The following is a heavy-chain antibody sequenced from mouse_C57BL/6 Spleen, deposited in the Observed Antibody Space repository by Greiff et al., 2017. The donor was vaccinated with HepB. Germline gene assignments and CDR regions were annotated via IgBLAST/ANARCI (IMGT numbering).Heavy chain of an antibody. J-gene: IGHJ2*01. CDR2: ISSGSSTI. V-gene: IGHV5-17*01. CDR3: ARPITTVVEGYFDY. D-gene: IGHD1-1*01. CDR1: GFTFSDYG. Sequence: EVKVVESGGGLVKPGGSLKLSCAASGFTFSDYGMHWVRQAPEKGLEWVAYISSGSSTIYYADTVKGRFTISRDNAKNTLFLQMTSLRSEDTAMYYCARPITTVVEGYFDYWGQGTTLTVSS.